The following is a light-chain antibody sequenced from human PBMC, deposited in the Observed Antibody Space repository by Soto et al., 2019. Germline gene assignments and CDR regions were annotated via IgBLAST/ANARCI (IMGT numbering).Light chain of an antibody. J-gene: IGKJ1*01. V-gene: IGKV3-20*01. CDR1: QSVSNNY. CDR2: GAS. CDR3: KQYGSSGR. Sequence: EIVLTQSPGTLSLSPGERATLSCRASQSVSNNYLAWYQQKPGQAPRLLIYGASNRATGIPDRFSGSGSGIDFALTISRLGAENFAVYYCKQYGSSGRFGQGTKVEIK.